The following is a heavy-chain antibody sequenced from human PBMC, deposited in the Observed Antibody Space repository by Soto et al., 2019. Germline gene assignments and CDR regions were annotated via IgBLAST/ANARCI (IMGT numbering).Heavy chain of an antibody. J-gene: IGHJ4*02. CDR1: GFSFSTHA. CDR3: VRDHGWTTGAGTGYFDY. D-gene: IGHD6-19*01. Sequence: QVQLVESGGGVVQPGRSLRLSCAATGFSFSTHAMYWVRHAPGKGLEWVAVISFDGSSKYYADAVKGRFTISRDNSKNTVFLQTNSLRPEDTAVYFSVRDHGWTTGAGTGYFDYWGQGTLVTVSS. V-gene: IGHV3-30*03. CDR2: ISFDGSSK.